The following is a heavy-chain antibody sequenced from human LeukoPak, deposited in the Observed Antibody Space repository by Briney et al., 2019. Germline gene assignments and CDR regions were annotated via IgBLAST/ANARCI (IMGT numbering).Heavy chain of an antibody. CDR1: GGSFSGYY. J-gene: IGHJ4*02. V-gene: IGHV4-34*01. D-gene: IGHD3-9*01. CDR2: INHSGST. Sequence: PSETLSLTCAVYGGSFSGYYWSWIRQPPGKGLEWIGEINHSGSTNYNPSLKSRVTISVDTSKNQFSLKLSSVTAADTAVYHCAKDRGEDYHDNTGYQMILDSWGQGSLVTVSS. CDR3: AKDRGEDYHDNTGYQMILDS.